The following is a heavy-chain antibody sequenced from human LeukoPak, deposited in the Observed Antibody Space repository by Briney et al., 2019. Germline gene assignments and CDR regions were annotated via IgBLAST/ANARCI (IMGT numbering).Heavy chain of an antibody. CDR1: GFTFSSYG. J-gene: IGHJ4*02. V-gene: IGHV3-30*18. D-gene: IGHD4-17*01. CDR3: AKEISPYGDFDY. CDR2: ISYDGSNK. Sequence: PGRSLRLSCAASGFTFSSYGMHWVRQAPGKGLEWVAVISYDGSNKYYADSVKGRFTISRDNSKNTLYLQMNSLRAEGTAVYYCAKEISPYGDFDYWGQGTLVTVSS.